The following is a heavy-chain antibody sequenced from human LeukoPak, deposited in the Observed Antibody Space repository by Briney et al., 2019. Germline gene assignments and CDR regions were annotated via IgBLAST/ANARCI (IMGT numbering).Heavy chain of an antibody. CDR1: GYTFTGHY. CDR2: INPKSGGT. J-gene: IGHJ4*02. Sequence: ASVKVSCKASGYTFTGHYMHWVRQAPGQGFEWMGWINPKSGGTNYAQKFQGRVTMTRDTSISTAYMELSRLRSDDTAVYYCTRDGDPENYVWGSYPPAFYDYWGQGTLVTVSS. D-gene: IGHD3-16*02. CDR3: TRDGDPENYVWGSYPPAFYDY. V-gene: IGHV1-2*02.